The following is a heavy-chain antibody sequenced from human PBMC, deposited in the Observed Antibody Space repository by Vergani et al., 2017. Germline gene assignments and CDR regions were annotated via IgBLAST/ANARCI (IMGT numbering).Heavy chain of an antibody. V-gene: IGHV3-33*01. J-gene: IGHJ4*02. CDR3: ARRVGGRRDCYNKAEPRLDY. CDR1: GFTFSSYG. CDR2: IWYDGSNK. Sequence: QVQLVESGGGVVQPGRSLRLSCAASGFTFSSYGMHWVRQAPGKGLEWVAVIWYDGSNKYYADSVKGRFTISRDNSKNTLYLQMNSLRAEDTAVYYCARRVGGRRDCYNKAEPRLDYWGQGTLVTVSS. D-gene: IGHD5-24*01.